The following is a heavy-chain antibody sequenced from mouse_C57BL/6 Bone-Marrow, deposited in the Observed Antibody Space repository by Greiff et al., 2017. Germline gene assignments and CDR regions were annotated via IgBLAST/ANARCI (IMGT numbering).Heavy chain of an antibody. CDR2: ISDGGSYT. J-gene: IGHJ4*01. CDR1: GFTFSSYA. CDR3: ARGKNYRQEDYNAIDY. Sequence: EVQRVEPGGGLVKPGGSLKLSCAASGFTFSSYAMSWVRQTPEQRLEWVATISDGGSYTYYPEKVKGRVTISIDNAKSNAYMQMSHLTSEDTAMYYCARGKNYRQEDYNAIDYWGQGTSVTVSS. V-gene: IGHV5-4*01. D-gene: IGHD2-14*01.